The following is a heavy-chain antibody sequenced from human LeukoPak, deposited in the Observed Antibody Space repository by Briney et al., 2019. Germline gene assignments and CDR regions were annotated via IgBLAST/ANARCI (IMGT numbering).Heavy chain of an antibody. CDR3: ASPPHYYDSSGYYVDY. J-gene: IGHJ4*02. V-gene: IGHV1-8*01. CDR1: GYTFTSHD. CDR2: MNPNSGNT. Sequence: GASVKVSCKASGYTFTSHDINWVRQATGQGLEWMGWMNPNSGNTGYAQKFQGRVTMTRNTSISTAYMELSSLRSEDTAVYYCASPPHYYDSSGYYVDYWGQGTLVTVSS. D-gene: IGHD3-22*01.